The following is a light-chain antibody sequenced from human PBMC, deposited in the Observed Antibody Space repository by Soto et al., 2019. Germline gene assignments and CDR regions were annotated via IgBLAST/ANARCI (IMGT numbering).Light chain of an antibody. CDR3: QQYNSWPPYT. J-gene: IGKJ2*01. Sequence: EIVMTQSPATLSVSPGERATLSCRASQSVSSSLAWYQQKPDQAPRLLISGASTRANDIPARFSGSGSGTEFTLTISSLQSEDFAVYYCQQYNSWPPYTFGQGTKLEIK. CDR1: QSVSSS. CDR2: GAS. V-gene: IGKV3-15*01.